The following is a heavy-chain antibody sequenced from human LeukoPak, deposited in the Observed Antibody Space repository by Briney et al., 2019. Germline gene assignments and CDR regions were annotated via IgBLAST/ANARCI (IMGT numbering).Heavy chain of an antibody. Sequence: GGSLRLSCAASGFTFSSYAMSWVRQAPGKGLEWVSGISASGGSTYYADSVKGRFTISRDNSKNTLYLRMNSLRAEDTAVYYCAKISTPYDSSGYYFYWGQGTLVAVSS. V-gene: IGHV3-23*01. J-gene: IGHJ4*02. CDR1: GFTFSSYA. D-gene: IGHD3-22*01. CDR3: AKISTPYDSSGYYFY. CDR2: ISASGGST.